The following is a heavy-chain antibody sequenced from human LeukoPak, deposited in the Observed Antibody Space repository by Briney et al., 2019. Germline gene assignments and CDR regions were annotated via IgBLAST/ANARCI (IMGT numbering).Heavy chain of an antibody. V-gene: IGHV3-30*18. Sequence: GGSLRLSCAASGFTFSSYGMHWVRQAPGKGLEWVAVISYDGSNKYYADSVKGRFTISRDNSKNTLYLQMNSLRAEDTAVYYCAKVQMTYYYDSSGYSNPSFDYWGQGTLVTVSS. CDR1: GFTFSSYG. J-gene: IGHJ4*02. CDR2: ISYDGSNK. CDR3: AKVQMTYYYDSSGYSNPSFDY. D-gene: IGHD3-22*01.